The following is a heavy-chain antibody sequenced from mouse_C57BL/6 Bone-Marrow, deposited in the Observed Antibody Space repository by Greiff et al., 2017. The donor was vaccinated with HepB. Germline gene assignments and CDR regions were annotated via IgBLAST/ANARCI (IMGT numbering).Heavy chain of an antibody. CDR1: GYSITSGYY. V-gene: IGHV3-6*01. Sequence: EVQLQQSGPGLVKPSQSLSLTCSVTGYSITSGYYWNWIRQFPGNKLEWMGYISYDGSNNYNPSLKNRISITRDTSKNQFCLKLNSVTTEDTATYYCAREALCAYWGQGTLVTVSA. D-gene: IGHD6-5*01. J-gene: IGHJ3*01. CDR3: AREALCAY. CDR2: ISYDGSN.